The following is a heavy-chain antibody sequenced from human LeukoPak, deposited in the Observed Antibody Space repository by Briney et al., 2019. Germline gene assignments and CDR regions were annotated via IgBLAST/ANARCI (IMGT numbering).Heavy chain of an antibody. D-gene: IGHD3-22*01. CDR3: TKRHGYYYDSSEDYPPTKY. V-gene: IGHV3-23*01. CDR2: IRGSGGST. CDR1: GFTFSSYA. Sequence: GGSLRLSCAASGFTFSSYAMSWVRQAPGKGLEGVSAIRGSGGSTYYADSVKGRFTISRDNSKNTLYLQMNRLIAENTAVYYCTKRHGYYYDSSEDYPPTKYWDKGNVVPVSS. J-gene: IGHJ4*02.